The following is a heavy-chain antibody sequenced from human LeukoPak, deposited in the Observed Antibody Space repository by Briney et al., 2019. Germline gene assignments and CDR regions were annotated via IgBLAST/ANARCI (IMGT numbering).Heavy chain of an antibody. CDR1: GFTFSGYW. CDR3: ARGLRYDYFDN. V-gene: IGHV3-7*04. Sequence: GGSLRLSCAASGFTFSGYWMSWVRQAPGKALEWVASIKQDGSERYYVDSVKGRFTISRDNAKNSLYLQMTSLRAEDTAVYYCARGLRYDYFDNWGQGTLVTVSS. CDR2: IKQDGSER. D-gene: IGHD4-17*01. J-gene: IGHJ4*02.